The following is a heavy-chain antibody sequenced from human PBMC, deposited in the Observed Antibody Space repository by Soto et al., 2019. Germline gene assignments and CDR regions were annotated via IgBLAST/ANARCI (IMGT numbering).Heavy chain of an antibody. V-gene: IGHV1-46*01. Sequence: QVQLMQSGAEVKKPGASVKVSCKASGDTFTEYYIHWVRQAPGQGLEWMGTVNPSGGHTTYAQHFLGRVTMTRDPATSTLYMELTSLTSEDTAVYYCARGGHDVVVTAALDYWGQGTLVTVSS. J-gene: IGHJ4*02. CDR1: GDTFTEYY. D-gene: IGHD2-21*02. CDR3: ARGGHDVVVTAALDY. CDR2: VNPSGGHT.